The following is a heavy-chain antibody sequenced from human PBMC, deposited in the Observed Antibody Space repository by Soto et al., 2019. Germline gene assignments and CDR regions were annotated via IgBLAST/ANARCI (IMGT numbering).Heavy chain of an antibody. CDR1: GFTFSTYA. Sequence: GGSLRLSCAASGFTFSTYAMSWVRQAPGKGPEWVSAISGSGGTTYYADSVKGRFTLSRDNSKNTLYLQMNSLRDEDTAVYFCARYTIFGVPNDYWGQGTLVTVSS. D-gene: IGHD3-3*01. CDR3: ARYTIFGVPNDY. CDR2: ISGSGGTT. J-gene: IGHJ4*02. V-gene: IGHV3-23*01.